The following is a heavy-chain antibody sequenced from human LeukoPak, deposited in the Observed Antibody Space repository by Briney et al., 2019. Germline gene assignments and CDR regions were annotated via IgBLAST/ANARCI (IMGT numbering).Heavy chain of an antibody. CDR3: ARADRLHGGPYLIGP. CDR2: INPNSGGT. D-gene: IGHD2-21*01. J-gene: IGHJ5*02. V-gene: IGHV1-2*02. CDR1: GYSFTDYY. Sequence: ASVKVSCKASGYSFTDYYMHWVRQAPGQGLEWMGWINPNSGGTNSAQKFQGRVTMTRDTSIATVYMEVSWLTSDDTAIYYCARADRLHGGPYLIGPWGQGTLVTVSS.